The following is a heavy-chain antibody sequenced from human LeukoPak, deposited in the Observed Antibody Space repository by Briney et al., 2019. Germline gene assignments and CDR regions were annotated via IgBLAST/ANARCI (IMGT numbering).Heavy chain of an antibody. V-gene: IGHV1-18*01. CDR3: ARAIYYYDSSGQGAFDI. D-gene: IGHD3-22*01. CDR1: GYTFTSYG. J-gene: IGHJ3*02. Sequence: GASVKVSCKASGYTFTSYGISWVRQAPGQGLEWMGWISAYNGNTNYAQKLQGRVTMTTGTSTSTAYMELRSLRSDDTAVYYCARAIYYYDSSGQGAFDIWGQGTMVTVSS. CDR2: ISAYNGNT.